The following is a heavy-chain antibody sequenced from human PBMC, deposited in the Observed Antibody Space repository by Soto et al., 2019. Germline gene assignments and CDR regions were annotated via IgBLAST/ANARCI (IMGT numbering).Heavy chain of an antibody. Sequence: GESLKISCKGSGYSFTSYWIGWVRQMPGKGLEWMGIIYPSDSYTNYSPSFQGHVTISADKSISTAYLQWSSLKASDTAMYYCARLQSPKYYYYYYGMDVWGQGTTVTVSS. CDR2: IYPSDSYT. V-gene: IGHV5-10-1*01. J-gene: IGHJ6*02. D-gene: IGHD4-4*01. CDR3: ARLQSPKYYYYYYGMDV. CDR1: GYSFTSYW.